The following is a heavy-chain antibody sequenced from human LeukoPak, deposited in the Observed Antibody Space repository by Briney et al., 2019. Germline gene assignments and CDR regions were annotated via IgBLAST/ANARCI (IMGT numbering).Heavy chain of an antibody. V-gene: IGHV4-34*01. CDR1: GGSFSGYY. Sequence: SETLSLTCAVYGGSFSGYYWSWIRQPPGKGLEWIGEINHSGSTNYNPSLKSRVTISVDTSKNQFSLKLSSVTAADTAVYYCARGDELSAFDYWGQGTLVTVSS. D-gene: IGHD1-7*01. CDR2: INHSGST. J-gene: IGHJ4*02. CDR3: ARGDELSAFDY.